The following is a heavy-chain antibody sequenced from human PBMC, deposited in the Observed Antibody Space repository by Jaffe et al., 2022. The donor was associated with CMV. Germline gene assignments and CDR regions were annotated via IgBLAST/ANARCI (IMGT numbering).Heavy chain of an antibody. Sequence: QVQLQQWGAGLLKPSETLSLTCAVYGGSFSGYYWSWIRQPPGKGLEWIGEINHSGSTNYNPSLKSRVTISVDTSKNQFSLKLSSVTAADTAVYYCAREDVDTAMVSFNGMDVWGQGTTVTVSS. CDR1: GGSFSGYY. CDR2: INHSGST. CDR3: AREDVDTAMVSFNGMDV. V-gene: IGHV4-34*01. D-gene: IGHD5-18*01. J-gene: IGHJ6*02.